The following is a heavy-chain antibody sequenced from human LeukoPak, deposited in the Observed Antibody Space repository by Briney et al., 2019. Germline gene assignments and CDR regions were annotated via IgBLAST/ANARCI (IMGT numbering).Heavy chain of an antibody. CDR2: ISSSSSYI. D-gene: IGHD1-26*01. J-gene: IGHJ4*02. V-gene: IGHV3-21*01. CDR3: ARDGYSGSYPPPLDY. Sequence: GGSLRLSCAASGFTFSSYSMNWVRQAPGKGLEWVSSISSSSSYIYYADSVKGRFTISRDNAKNSLYLQMNSLRAEDTAVYYCARDGYSGSYPPPLDYWGQGTLVTVSS. CDR1: GFTFSSYS.